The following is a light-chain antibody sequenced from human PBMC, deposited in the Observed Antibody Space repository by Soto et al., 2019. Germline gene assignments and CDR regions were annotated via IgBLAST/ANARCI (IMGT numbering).Light chain of an antibody. J-gene: IGKJ1*01. CDR1: QSVSNNY. CDR3: QQYETSPRT. V-gene: IGKV3-20*01. Sequence: EIVLTQSPGTLSLSPGERATLSCRASQSVSNNYLAWYQQKPGQAPRLLIYGASSRATGIPDRFSGSGSGTDFTLTISRLEPEDFAVYYCQQYETSPRTFGQGTKVDI. CDR2: GAS.